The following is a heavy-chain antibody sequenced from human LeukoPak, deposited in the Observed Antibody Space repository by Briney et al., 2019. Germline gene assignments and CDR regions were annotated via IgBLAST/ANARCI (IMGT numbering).Heavy chain of an antibody. CDR2: IYHSGST. V-gene: IGHV4-34*01. CDR1: GGSFSGYY. J-gene: IGHJ4*02. D-gene: IGHD3-3*01. CDR3: ARTYYDFWSGYSEGYFDY. Sequence: PSETLSLTCAVYGGSFSGYYWSWIRQPPGKGLEWIGYIYHSGSTYYNPSLKSRVTISVDRSKNQFSLKLSSVTAADTAVYYCARTYYDFWSGYSEGYFDYWGQGTLVTVSS.